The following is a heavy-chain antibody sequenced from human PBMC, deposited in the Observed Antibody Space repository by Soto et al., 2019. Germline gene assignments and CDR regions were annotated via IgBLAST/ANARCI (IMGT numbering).Heavy chain of an antibody. CDR1: GGSIFSSY. V-gene: IGHV4-59*01. J-gene: IGHJ4*02. Sequence: SETLSLTCTVSGGSIFSSYCTWIRQPPGKGLEWLGYVYYTGSTNYSPSLRSRVSISVDTSKNEFSLRLSSVTAADTAVYFCARSVAVPGAHIDYWGQGTQVTVSS. CDR2: VYYTGST. D-gene: IGHD6-19*01. CDR3: ARSVAVPGAHIDY.